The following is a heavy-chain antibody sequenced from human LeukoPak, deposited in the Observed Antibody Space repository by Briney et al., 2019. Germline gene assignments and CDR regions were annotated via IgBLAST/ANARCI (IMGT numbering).Heavy chain of an antibody. CDR2: IRYDGSNK. CDR1: GFTFSNYG. Sequence: GGSLRLSCAASGFTFSNYGMHWVRQAPGKGLEWVAFIRYDGSNKYYADSVKGRFTISRDNSKNTLYLQMNSLRAEDTAVYYCAREGLNMVRGIIPKEAWGWFDPWGQGTLVTVSS. V-gene: IGHV3-30*02. CDR3: AREGLNMVRGIIPKEAWGWFDP. J-gene: IGHJ5*02. D-gene: IGHD3-10*01.